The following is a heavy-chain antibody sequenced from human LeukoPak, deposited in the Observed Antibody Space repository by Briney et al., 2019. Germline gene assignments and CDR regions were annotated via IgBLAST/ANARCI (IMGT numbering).Heavy chain of an antibody. J-gene: IGHJ4*02. CDR1: GGSISSSSYY. V-gene: IGHV4-39*01. D-gene: IGHD3-22*01. Sequence: SETLSLTCTVSGGSISSSSYYWGWIRQPPGEGLEWIGSIYYSGSTYYNPSLKSRVTISVDTSKNQFSLKLSSVTAADTAVYYCARGVVVITDSYYFDYWGQGTLVTVSS. CDR3: ARGVVVITDSYYFDY. CDR2: IYYSGST.